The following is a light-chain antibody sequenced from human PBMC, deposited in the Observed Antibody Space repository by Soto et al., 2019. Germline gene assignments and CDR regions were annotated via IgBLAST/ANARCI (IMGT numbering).Light chain of an antibody. J-gene: IGLJ2*01. Sequence: QSALTQPASVSGSPGQSITISCSGTPSDIGAYTYVSWYQHLPGKAPKVIIYDVTNRPSGVSSRFSGSKSGTTASLTISGLHAEDEANYYCGSYTISSTLMIFGGGTQLTVL. CDR3: GSYTISSTLMI. CDR2: DVT. CDR1: PSDIGAYTY. V-gene: IGLV2-14*03.